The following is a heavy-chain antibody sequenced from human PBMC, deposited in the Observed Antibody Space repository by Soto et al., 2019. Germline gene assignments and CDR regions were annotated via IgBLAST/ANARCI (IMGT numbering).Heavy chain of an antibody. J-gene: IGHJ4*02. CDR3: AKPFVVVVAADEVNAIDY. CDR2: ISGSGGST. CDR1: GFTFSSYA. D-gene: IGHD2-15*01. V-gene: IGHV3-23*01. Sequence: GGSLRLSCAASGFTFSSYAMSWVRQAPGKGLEWVSAISGSGGSTYYADSVKGRFTISRDNSKNTLYLQMNSLRAEDTAVYYCAKPFVVVVAADEVNAIDYWGQGTLVTVSS.